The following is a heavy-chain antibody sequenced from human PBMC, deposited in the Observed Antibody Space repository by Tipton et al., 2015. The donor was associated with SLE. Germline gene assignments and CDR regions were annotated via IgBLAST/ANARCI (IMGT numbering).Heavy chain of an antibody. CDR3: ARGRDSGSPDAFDI. CDR2: IYYSGST. D-gene: IGHD1-26*01. Sequence: TLSLTCTVSGGSISSGSYYWSWIRQPPGKGLEWIGYIYYSGSTNYNPSLKSRVTISVDTSKNQFSLKLSSVTAADTAVYYCARGRDSGSPDAFDIWGQGTMVTVSS. CDR1: GGSISSGSYY. V-gene: IGHV4-61*01. J-gene: IGHJ3*02.